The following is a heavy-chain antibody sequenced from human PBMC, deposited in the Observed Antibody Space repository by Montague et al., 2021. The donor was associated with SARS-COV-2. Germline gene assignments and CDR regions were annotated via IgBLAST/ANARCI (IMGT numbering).Heavy chain of an antibody. CDR3: SRKTMTADAFVI. D-gene: IGHD1-1*01. CDR2: FYSVGST. Sequence: SETLSLTCTVSGASVGSSNWGWIRQSPGKGLEWIGYFYSVGSTDYNPSLKSRATISRDTSKNQFSLKVRSVTAADTAVYYCSRKTMTADAFVIWGQGTMVTVSS. CDR1: GASVGSSN. V-gene: IGHV4-59*02. J-gene: IGHJ3*02.